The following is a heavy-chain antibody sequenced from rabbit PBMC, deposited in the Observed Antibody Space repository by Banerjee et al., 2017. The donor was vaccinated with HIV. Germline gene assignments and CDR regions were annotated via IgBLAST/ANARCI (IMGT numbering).Heavy chain of an antibody. CDR1: GFSFSSNYW. CDR2: IGAGST. Sequence: QEQLVEYGGDLVQPEGSLTLTCTASGFSFSSNYWLCWVRQAPGKGLEWIACIGAGSTYYATWAKGRFTISRSTSLNTVDLKMISLTAADTATYFYARGGSGWGAGRLDLWGPGTLVTVS. J-gene: IGHJ3*01. CDR3: ARGGSGWGAGRLDL. D-gene: IGHD4-1*01. V-gene: IGHV1S45*01.